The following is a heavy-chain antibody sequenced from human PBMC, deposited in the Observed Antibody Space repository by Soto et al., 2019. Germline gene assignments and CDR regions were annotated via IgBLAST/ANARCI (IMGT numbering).Heavy chain of an antibody. V-gene: IGHV1-69*02. CDR1: GGTFSSYT. J-gene: IGHJ4*02. CDR2: IIPILGIA. CDR3: ARRGYGDLFDY. Sequence: QVQLVQSGAEVKKPGSSVKVSCKASGGTFSSYTISWVRQAPGQGLEWMGRIIPILGIANYAQKFQGRVTITADKSTSTAHMELSSLRSEDTAVYYCARRGYGDLFDYWGQGTLVTVSS. D-gene: IGHD4-17*01.